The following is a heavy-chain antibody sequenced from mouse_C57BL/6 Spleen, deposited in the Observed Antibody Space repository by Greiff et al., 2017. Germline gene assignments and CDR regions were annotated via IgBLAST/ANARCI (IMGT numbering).Heavy chain of an antibody. Sequence: QVQLQQPGAELVMPGASVKLSCKASGYTFTSYWMHWVKQRPGQGLEWIGEIDPSDSYTNYNQKFKGKSTLTVDKSSSTAYMQLSSLTSEDSAVYYCARRSTTVVATGYVDYWGQGTTLTVSS. J-gene: IGHJ2*01. CDR2: IDPSDSYT. D-gene: IGHD1-1*01. CDR1: GYTFTSYW. V-gene: IGHV1-69*01. CDR3: ARRSTTVVATGYVDY.